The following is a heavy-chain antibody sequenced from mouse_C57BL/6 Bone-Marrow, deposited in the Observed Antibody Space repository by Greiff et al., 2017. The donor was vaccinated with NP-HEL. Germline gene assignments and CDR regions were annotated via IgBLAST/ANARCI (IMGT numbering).Heavy chain of an antibody. D-gene: IGHD2-12*01. V-gene: IGHV14-4*01. CDR2: IDPENGDT. CDR3: TRCYGWFAY. CDR1: GFNIKDDY. J-gene: IGHJ3*01. Sequence: EVQLQQSGAELVRPGASVKLSCTASGFNIKDDYMHWVKQRPEQGLEWIGWIDPENGDTEYASKFQGKATIKADTSSNTAYLQLSSLTSEDTAVYYCTRCYGWFAYWGQGTLVTVSA.